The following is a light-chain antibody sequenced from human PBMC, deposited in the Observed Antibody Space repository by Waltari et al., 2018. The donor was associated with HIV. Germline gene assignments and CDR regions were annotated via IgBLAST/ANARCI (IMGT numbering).Light chain of an antibody. CDR2: EDK. V-gene: IGLV1-40*01. Sequence: QSVLTQPPSVSGTPGQRVTISCTGTGSNIGTGYYVHWYQHPPGTAPKLVIYEDKHRPSGTPCRLSGTKSGTSDRLAITGRQAEYEADYYSQSYDFSLTGHVVFGGGTRLTVL. CDR1: GSNIGTGYY. CDR3: QSYDFSLTGHVV. J-gene: IGLJ2*01.